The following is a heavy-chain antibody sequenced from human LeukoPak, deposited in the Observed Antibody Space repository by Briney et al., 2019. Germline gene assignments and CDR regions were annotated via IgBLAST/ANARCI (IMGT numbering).Heavy chain of an antibody. D-gene: IGHD3-16*01. CDR2: ISHSGST. V-gene: IGHV4-34*01. CDR1: GGSFSGYY. Sequence: SETLSLTCAVYGGSFSGYYWSWIRQPPGKGLEWIGEISHSGSTNYNPSLKSRVTISVDTSKNQSSRKLSSLTAADTPLYYVPSNSGGVTPWFDPWGQGTLVTVSS. CDR3: PSNSGGVTPWFDP. J-gene: IGHJ5*02.